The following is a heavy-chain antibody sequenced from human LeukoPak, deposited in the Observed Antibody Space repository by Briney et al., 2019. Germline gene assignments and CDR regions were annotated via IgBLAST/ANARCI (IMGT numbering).Heavy chain of an antibody. V-gene: IGHV4-4*07. CDR2: IYTSGST. CDR3: ARSKDYGDDPADLNWFDP. Sequence: SETLSLTCTVSGGSISSYYWSWIRQPAGKGLEWIGRIYTSGSTNYNPSLKSRVTMSVDTSKNQFSLKLSSVTAADTAVYYCARSKDYGDDPADLNWFDPWGQGTLVTVSS. D-gene: IGHD4-17*01. J-gene: IGHJ5*02. CDR1: GGSISSYY.